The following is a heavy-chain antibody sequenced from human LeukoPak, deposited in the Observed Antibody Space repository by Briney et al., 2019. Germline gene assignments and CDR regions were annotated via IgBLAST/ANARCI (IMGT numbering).Heavy chain of an antibody. Sequence: GASVKVSCKASGYTFTSYGISWVRQAPGQGLECMGWISAYNGNTNYAQKLQGRVTMTTDTSTSTAYMELRSLRSDDTAVYYCARSRGREMATMVLAAPFDYWGQGTLVTVSS. D-gene: IGHD5-24*01. J-gene: IGHJ4*02. CDR3: ARSRGREMATMVLAAPFDY. V-gene: IGHV1-18*01. CDR1: GYTFTSYG. CDR2: ISAYNGNT.